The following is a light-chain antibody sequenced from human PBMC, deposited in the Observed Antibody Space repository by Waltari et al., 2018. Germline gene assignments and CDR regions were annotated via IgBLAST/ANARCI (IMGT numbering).Light chain of an antibody. Sequence: QPVLTQPPSMSAAPGQKVTISCSGSSSNIGDNFVSWYQQVPGTVPKLLIYDNTERLSGIPDRFSGSKSGTSAALDITGLQPGDEADYYCGTWDGSLSAWVFGEGTRLTVL. V-gene: IGLV1-51*01. J-gene: IGLJ3*02. CDR2: DNT. CDR3: GTWDGSLSAWV. CDR1: SSNIGDNF.